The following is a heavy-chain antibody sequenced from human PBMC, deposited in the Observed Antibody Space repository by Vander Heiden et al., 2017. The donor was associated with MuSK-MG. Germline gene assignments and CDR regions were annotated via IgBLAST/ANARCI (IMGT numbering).Heavy chain of an antibody. J-gene: IGHJ5*02. V-gene: IGHV2-5*02. CDR2: IYWDDDK. Sequence: QITLKESGPTLVKPTQTLTLTCTLPGFSLSTSGVGVGWIRQPPGKALEWLALIYWDDDKRYSPSLKSRLTITKDTSKNQVVLTMTNMDPVDTATYYCAHRRAYGSGSYYNVRWFDPWGQGTLVTVSS. D-gene: IGHD3-10*01. CDR3: AHRRAYGSGSYYNVRWFDP. CDR1: GFSLSTSGVG.